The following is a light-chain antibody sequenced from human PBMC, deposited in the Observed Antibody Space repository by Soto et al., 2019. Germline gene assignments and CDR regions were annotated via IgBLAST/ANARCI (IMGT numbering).Light chain of an antibody. CDR3: SSKTSSITLVV. CDR2: DVS. V-gene: IGLV2-14*03. CDR1: SSDVGGYNY. Sequence: QSALTQPASVSGSPGQSITISCTGSSSDVGGYNYVSWYQQHPGKAPKLMVYDVSSRPSGVSNRCSGSKSGNTASLTISGLQAEDEADYYCSSKTSSITLVVFGGGTKLTVL. J-gene: IGLJ2*01.